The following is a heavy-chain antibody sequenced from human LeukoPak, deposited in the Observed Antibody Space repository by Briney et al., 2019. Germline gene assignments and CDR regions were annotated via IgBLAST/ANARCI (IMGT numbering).Heavy chain of an antibody. J-gene: IGHJ4*02. CDR3: AKGLHTLNY. D-gene: IGHD2/OR15-2a*01. CDR1: GFTFSSHD. CDR2: ISYDGGKK. Sequence: GRSLRLSCAASGFTFSSHDMHWVRQAPGKGLEWVAIISYDGGKKDYADSVKGRFTISRDNSKNTLYLQMNSLRAEDTAVYYCAKGLHTLNYWGQGTLVTVSS. V-gene: IGHV3-30*18.